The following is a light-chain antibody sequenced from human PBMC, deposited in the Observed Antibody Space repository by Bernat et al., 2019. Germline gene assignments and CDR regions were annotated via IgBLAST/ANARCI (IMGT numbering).Light chain of an antibody. Sequence: DIQMTQSPSSLSASVGDRVTITCRASQSISSYFNWYHQKPGKAPKLLIYAASSLQSGVPSRFSGSGSGTDFTLTISSLQSEDFASYYCQQSYSTRVTFGQGTRLEIK. CDR1: QSISSY. V-gene: IGKV1-39*01. J-gene: IGKJ5*01. CDR3: QQSYSTRVT. CDR2: AAS.